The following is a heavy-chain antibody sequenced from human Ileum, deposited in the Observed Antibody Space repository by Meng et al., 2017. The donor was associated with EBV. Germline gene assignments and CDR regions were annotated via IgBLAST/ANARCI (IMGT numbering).Heavy chain of an antibody. J-gene: IGHJ4*02. CDR2: IYNSGST. V-gene: IGHV4-61*08. CDR3: ARDGYSSGSD. CDR1: GGSVGSGGNY. D-gene: IGHD6-19*01. Sequence: VQLKESGPGLVKPSETLSLPCGVSGGSVGSGGNYWSWIRQPPGKGLEWIGYIYNSGSTNYNPSLKSRVTISVDTSKNQFSLKLSSVTAADTAVYYCARDGYSSGSDWGQGTLVTVSS.